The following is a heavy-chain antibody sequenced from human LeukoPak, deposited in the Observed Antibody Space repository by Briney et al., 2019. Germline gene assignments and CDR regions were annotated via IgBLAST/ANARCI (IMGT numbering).Heavy chain of an antibody. CDR3: ARVVWDSSGYYPIDY. D-gene: IGHD3-22*01. Sequence: SGTLSLTCTVSGGSISSYYWSWLRQPPGKGLEWIGYIYYSGSTNYNPSLKSRVTISVDTSKNQFSLKLSSVTAADTAVYYCARVVWDSSGYYPIDYWGQGTLVTVSS. J-gene: IGHJ4*02. CDR2: IYYSGST. CDR1: GGSISSYY. V-gene: IGHV4-59*01.